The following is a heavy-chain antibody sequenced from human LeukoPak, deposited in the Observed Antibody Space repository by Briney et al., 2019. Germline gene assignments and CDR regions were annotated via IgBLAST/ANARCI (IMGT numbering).Heavy chain of an antibody. J-gene: IGHJ5*02. Sequence: ASVEVSCKASGYTFTSYAMNWVRQAPGQGLEWMGWINTNTGNPTYAQGFTGRFVFSLDTSVSTAYLQISSLKAEDTAVYYCARDPYGDYPNTNWFDPWGQGTLVTVSS. CDR2: INTNTGNP. CDR1: GYTFTSYA. D-gene: IGHD4-17*01. V-gene: IGHV7-4-1*02. CDR3: ARDPYGDYPNTNWFDP.